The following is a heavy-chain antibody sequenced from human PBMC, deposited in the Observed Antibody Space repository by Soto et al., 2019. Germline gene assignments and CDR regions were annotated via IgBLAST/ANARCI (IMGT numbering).Heavy chain of an antibody. V-gene: IGHV3-21*01. CDR3: ARDPSTTNDAFDI. J-gene: IGHJ3*02. D-gene: IGHD1-26*01. CDR1: GFTFSSYS. CDR2: ISSSSSYI. Sequence: PGGSLRLSCAASGFTFSSYSMNWVRQAPEKGLEWVSSISSSSSYIYYADSVKGRFTISRDNAKNSLYLQMNSLRAEDTAVYYCARDPSTTNDAFDIWGQGTMVTVSS.